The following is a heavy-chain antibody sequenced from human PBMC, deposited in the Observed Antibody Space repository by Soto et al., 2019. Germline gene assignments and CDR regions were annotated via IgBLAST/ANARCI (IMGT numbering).Heavy chain of an antibody. Sequence: EVQLAESGGGMVQPGGSLRLSGVASGFTFSSYDMHWVRQAPGKGLEYVSSISSNGGTTYYGNSVKGRFTISRDNSKNTLYLQMGSLRAEDMAVYVRRVSGNYDYWGQGTLVTVSS. CDR1: GFTFSSYD. J-gene: IGHJ4*02. V-gene: IGHV3-64*01. CDR3: RVSGNYDY. CDR2: ISSNGGTT. D-gene: IGHD1-7*01.